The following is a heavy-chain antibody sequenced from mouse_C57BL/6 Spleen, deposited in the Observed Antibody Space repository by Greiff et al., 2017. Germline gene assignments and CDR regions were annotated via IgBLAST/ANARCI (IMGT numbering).Heavy chain of an antibody. CDR3: ATDSTTRAMDY. D-gene: IGHD3-2*01. V-gene: IGHV1-9*01. Sequence: QVHVQQSGAELMKPGASVKLSCKATGYTFTGYWIEWVKQRPGHGLEWIGEILPGSGSTNYNEKFKGKATFTADTSSNTAYMQRSSLTTEDSAIYYCATDSTTRAMDYWGQGTSVTVSS. CDR1: GYTFTGYW. J-gene: IGHJ4*01. CDR2: ILPGSGST.